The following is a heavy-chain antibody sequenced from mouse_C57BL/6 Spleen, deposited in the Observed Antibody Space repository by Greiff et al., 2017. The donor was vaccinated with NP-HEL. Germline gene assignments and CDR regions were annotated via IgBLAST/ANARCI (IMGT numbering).Heavy chain of an antibody. CDR1: GFTFSSYA. CDR3: ARDASFSWFAY. Sequence: EVMLVESGGGLVKPGGSLKLSCAASGFTFSSYAMSWVRQTPEKRLEWVATISDGGSYTYYPDNVKGRFTISRDNAKNNLYLQMSHLKSEDTAMYYCARDASFSWFAYWGQGTLVTVSA. CDR2: ISDGGSYT. J-gene: IGHJ3*01. V-gene: IGHV5-4*01.